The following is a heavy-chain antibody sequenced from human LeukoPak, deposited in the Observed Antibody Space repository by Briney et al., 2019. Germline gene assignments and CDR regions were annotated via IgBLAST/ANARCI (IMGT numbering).Heavy chain of an antibody. Sequence: SETLSLTCSVSGGSSSNYYWSWIRQPPGRGLEWIGYIHYSGSTNYNPSLKSRVTISVDTSKNQFSLKLSSVTAADTAVYYCARHRGYPYFFDYWGQGTLVTVSS. CDR2: IHYSGST. V-gene: IGHV4-59*08. D-gene: IGHD3-10*01. CDR3: ARHRGYPYFFDY. J-gene: IGHJ4*02. CDR1: GGSSSNYY.